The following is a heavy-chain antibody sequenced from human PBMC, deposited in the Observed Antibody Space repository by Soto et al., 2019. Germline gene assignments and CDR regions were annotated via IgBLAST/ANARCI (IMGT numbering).Heavy chain of an antibody. V-gene: IGHV3-23*01. CDR2: ISGSGGST. D-gene: IGHD1-26*01. CDR3: ARELIVGPAEYFQH. CDR1: GFTFSSYA. Sequence: EVQLLESGGGLVQPGGSLRLSCAASGFTFSSYAMSWVRQAPGKWLEWVSAISGSGGSTYYAESVKGRFTISRDNSKNSLYLQMNSLRAEDTAVYYWARELIVGPAEYFQHWGQGTLVTVSS. J-gene: IGHJ1*01.